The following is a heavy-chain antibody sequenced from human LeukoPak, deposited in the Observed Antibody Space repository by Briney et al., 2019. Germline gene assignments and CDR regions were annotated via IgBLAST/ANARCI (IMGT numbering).Heavy chain of an antibody. CDR1: GFTFSSYG. J-gene: IGHJ4*02. Sequence: GGSLRLSCAASGFTFSSYGMHWFRQAPDKGLEWVAVIWYDGSNKYYADSVKGRFTISRDNSKNTLYLQMNSLRAEDTAVYYCAKELGSGWSLRGLDYWGQGTLVTVSS. V-gene: IGHV3-33*06. CDR2: IWYDGSNK. CDR3: AKELGSGWSLRGLDY. D-gene: IGHD6-19*01.